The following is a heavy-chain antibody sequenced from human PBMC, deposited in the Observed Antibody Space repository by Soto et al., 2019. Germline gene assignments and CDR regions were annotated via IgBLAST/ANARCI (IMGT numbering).Heavy chain of an antibody. CDR1: GGSISSGGYY. J-gene: IGHJ3*02. Sequence: SETLSLTCTVSGGSISSGGYYWSWIRQHPGKGLEWIGYIYYSGSTYYNPSLKSRVTIPVDTSKNQFSLKLSSVTAADTAVYYCARDPQMGKDAFDIWGQGTMVTVSS. CDR3: ARDPQMGKDAFDI. V-gene: IGHV4-31*03. D-gene: IGHD2-8*01. CDR2: IYYSGST.